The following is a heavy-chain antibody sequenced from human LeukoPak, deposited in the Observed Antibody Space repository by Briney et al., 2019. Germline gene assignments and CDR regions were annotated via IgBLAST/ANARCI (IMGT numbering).Heavy chain of an antibody. V-gene: IGHV1-2*06. CDR2: INPNSGDT. Sequence: ASVEVSCKASGGTFSSYAISWVRQAPGQGLEWMGRINPNSGDTNYAQNFQGRVTMTRDTSISTAYMELSRLRSDDTAVYYCARDYCSSTSCFFDYWGQGTLVTVS. J-gene: IGHJ4*02. CDR1: GGTFSSYA. CDR3: ARDYCSSTSCFFDY. D-gene: IGHD2-2*01.